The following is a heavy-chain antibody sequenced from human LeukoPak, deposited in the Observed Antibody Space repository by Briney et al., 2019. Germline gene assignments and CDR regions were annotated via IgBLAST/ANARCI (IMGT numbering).Heavy chain of an antibody. CDR1: GFTFSSYW. CDR2: IKQDGSEK. CDR3: ARERGRLVLGYYYYYGMDV. V-gene: IGHV3-7*03. Sequence: PGGSLRLSCAASGFTFSSYWMSWVRQAPGKGLEWVANIKQDGSEKYYVDSVKGRFTISRDNAKNSLYLQMNSLRAEDTAVYYCARERGRLVLGYYYYYGMDVWGQGTTVTVSS. J-gene: IGHJ6*02. D-gene: IGHD6-19*01.